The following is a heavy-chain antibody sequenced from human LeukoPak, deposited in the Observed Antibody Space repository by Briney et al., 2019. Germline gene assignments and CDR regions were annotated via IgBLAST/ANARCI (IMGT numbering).Heavy chain of an antibody. Sequence: PSQTLSLTCTDSGGSISSGGYYWSWIRQHPGKGLEWIGYIYYSGSTYYNPSLKSRVTISVDTSKNQFSLKLSSVTAADTAVYYGARVPVFEGYNFWSGYLPSYGMDVWGQGTTVTVSS. J-gene: IGHJ6*02. CDR3: ARVPVFEGYNFWSGYLPSYGMDV. V-gene: IGHV4-31*03. CDR2: IYYSGST. D-gene: IGHD3-3*01. CDR1: GGSISSGGYY.